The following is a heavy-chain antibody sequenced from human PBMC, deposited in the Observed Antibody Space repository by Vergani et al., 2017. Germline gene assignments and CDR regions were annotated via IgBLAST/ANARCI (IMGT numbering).Heavy chain of an antibody. Sequence: EVQLVESGGGLVQPGRSLRLSCAASGFTFDDYAMHWVRQAPGKGLEWVSGISWNSGSIGYADSVKGRFTISRDNAKNSLYLQMNSLRAEDTALYYCAKTASLLLWFEESSDYFDYWGQGTLVTVSS. V-gene: IGHV3-9*01. CDR1: GFTFDDYA. CDR2: ISWNSGSI. D-gene: IGHD3-10*01. J-gene: IGHJ4*02. CDR3: AKTASLLLWFEESSDYFDY.